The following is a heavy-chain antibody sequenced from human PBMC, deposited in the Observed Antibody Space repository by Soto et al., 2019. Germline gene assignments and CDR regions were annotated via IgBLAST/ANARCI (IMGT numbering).Heavy chain of an antibody. CDR1: GGSISSYY. CDR2: IYYSGST. J-gene: IGHJ5*01. Sequence: SETLSLTFPVSGGSISSYYLSWIRQPPGKGLEWIGYIYYSGSTNYNPSLKSRVTISVDTSKNQFSLKLSSVTAADTAVYYCARGMTDLTVDSRGHAPLVTVPP. D-gene: IGHD3-9*01. V-gene: IGHV4-59*01. CDR3: ARGMTDLTVDS.